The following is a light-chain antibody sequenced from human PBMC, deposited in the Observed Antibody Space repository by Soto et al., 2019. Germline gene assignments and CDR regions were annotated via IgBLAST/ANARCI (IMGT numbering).Light chain of an antibody. CDR3: QHYNSYSEA. Sequence: DIQMTQSASTLSASVGDRFTITCRASQSISSWLAWYQQKPGKAPKLLIYKASSLESGVPSRFSGSGSGTEFTLTISSLQPDDFATYYCQHYNSYSEAFGQGTKVDI. V-gene: IGKV1-5*03. J-gene: IGKJ1*01. CDR1: QSISSW. CDR2: KAS.